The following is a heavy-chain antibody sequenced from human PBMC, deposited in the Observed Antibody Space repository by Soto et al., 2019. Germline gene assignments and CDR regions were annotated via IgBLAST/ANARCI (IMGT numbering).Heavy chain of an antibody. CDR1: GGSISSGDYY. CDR2: IYYSGST. V-gene: IGHV4-30-4*01. J-gene: IGHJ6*02. Sequence: SATLSLTCTVSGGSISSGDYYWSWIRQPPGKGLEWIGYIYYSGSTYYNPSLKSRVTISVDTSKNQFSLKLSSVTAADTAVYYCARDQGSELDFWSGYRLRNYYYGMDVWGQGTTV. D-gene: IGHD3-3*01. CDR3: ARDQGSELDFWSGYRLRNYYYGMDV.